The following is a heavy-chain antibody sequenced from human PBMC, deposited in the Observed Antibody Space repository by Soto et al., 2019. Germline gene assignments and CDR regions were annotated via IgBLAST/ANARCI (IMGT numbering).Heavy chain of an antibody. Sequence: SETLALTCTVSGGSISSGGYYWSWIRQHPGKGLEWIGYIYYSGSTYYNPSLKSRVTISVDTSKNQFSLNLDSVTAADTAVYFCARDFAYFDSWGRGTLVTVSS. CDR2: IYYSGST. D-gene: IGHD3-3*01. CDR1: GGSISSGGYY. CDR3: ARDFAYFDS. J-gene: IGHJ4*02. V-gene: IGHV4-31*03.